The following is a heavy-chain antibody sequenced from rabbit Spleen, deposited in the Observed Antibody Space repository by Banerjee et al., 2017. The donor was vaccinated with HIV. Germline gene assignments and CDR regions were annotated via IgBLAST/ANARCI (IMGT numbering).Heavy chain of an antibody. V-gene: IGHV1S45*01. CDR3: ARDTATSFSTYGMDL. D-gene: IGHD1-1*01. CDR2: IGTGSGST. CDR1: GFSFSSGYY. Sequence: QEQLEESGGGLVKPGASLTLTCKASGFSFSSGYYMYWVRQAPGKGLEWIGCIGTGSGSTWYASWAKGRFTISKASSTTVTLQMTSLTAADTATYFCARDTATSFSTYGMDLWGQGTLVTVS. J-gene: IGHJ6*01.